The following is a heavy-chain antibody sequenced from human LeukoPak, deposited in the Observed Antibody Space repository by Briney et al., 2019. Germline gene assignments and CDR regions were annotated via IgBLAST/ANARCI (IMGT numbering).Heavy chain of an antibody. Sequence: GGSLRLSCAASGFIFDDYAIHWVRHAPGKGLEWVSGISWNSGSIGYADSVKGRFTISRDNAKNSLYLQMNSLRTEDTALYYCARAIGVTCISTSCYSFDYWGQGTLVTVSS. CDR1: GFIFDDYA. CDR2: ISWNSGSI. J-gene: IGHJ4*02. CDR3: ARAIGVTCISTSCYSFDY. V-gene: IGHV3-9*01. D-gene: IGHD2-2*02.